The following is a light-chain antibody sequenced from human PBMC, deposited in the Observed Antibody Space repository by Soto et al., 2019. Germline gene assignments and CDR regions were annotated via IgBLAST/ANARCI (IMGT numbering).Light chain of an antibody. CDR3: QQLFSYPLFT. CDR2: AAS. V-gene: IGKV1-9*01. Sequence: DIKLTQSPSFLSASVGDRVTITCRASQGISSYLAWYQQKPGKAPKLLIYAASTLQSGVPSRFSGSGSGTEFTLTISSLQPEDFASYYCQQLFSYPLFTFGPGTKVDIK. J-gene: IGKJ3*01. CDR1: QGISSY.